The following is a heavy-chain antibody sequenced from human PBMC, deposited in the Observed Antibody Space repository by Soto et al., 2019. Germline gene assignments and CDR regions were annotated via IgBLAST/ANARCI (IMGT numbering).Heavy chain of an antibody. V-gene: IGHV1-69*13. CDR1: GGTFSSYA. CDR3: ARRPDRGDYWEFDY. J-gene: IGHJ4*02. CDR2: IIPIFGTA. D-gene: IGHD1-26*01. Sequence: SVKVSCKASGGTFSSYAISWVRQAPGQGLEWMGGIIPIFGTANYAQKFQGRVTITADESTSTAYMELSSLRSEDTAVYYCARRPDRGDYWEFDYWGQGTLVTVSS.